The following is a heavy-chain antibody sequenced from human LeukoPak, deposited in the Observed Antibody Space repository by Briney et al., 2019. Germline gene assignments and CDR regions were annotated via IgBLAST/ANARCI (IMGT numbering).Heavy chain of an antibody. V-gene: IGHV3-7*03. CDR3: ARGGTRGYSPVDY. Sequence: GGSLRLSCAASGFTFSSFWMNWVRQAPGKGLEWVANIKQDGSERNYVDSVKGRSTISRDNAKNSLFLRMNSLRVEDTAVYYCARGGTRGYSPVDYWGQGILVTVSS. D-gene: IGHD5-18*01. J-gene: IGHJ4*02. CDR1: GFTFSSFW. CDR2: IKQDGSER.